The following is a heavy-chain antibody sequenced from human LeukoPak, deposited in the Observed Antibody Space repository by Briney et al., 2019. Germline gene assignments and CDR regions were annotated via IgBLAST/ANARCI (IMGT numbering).Heavy chain of an antibody. CDR2: IYYSGST. J-gene: IGHJ4*02. V-gene: IGHV4-39*01. CDR3: ARVISSSLDY. Sequence: PSETLSLTCTVSGGSISSSSYYWGWIRQPPGKGLEWIGSIYYSGSTYYNPSLKSRVTISVDTSKNQFSLKLSSVTAADTAVYYCARVISSSLDYWGQGTLVTVSS. D-gene: IGHD6-13*01. CDR1: GGSISSSSYY.